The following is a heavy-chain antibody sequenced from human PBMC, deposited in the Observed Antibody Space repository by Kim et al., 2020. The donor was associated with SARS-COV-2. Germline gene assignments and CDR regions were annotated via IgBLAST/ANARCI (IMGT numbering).Heavy chain of an antibody. J-gene: IGHJ6*02. CDR1: GGSISSYY. Sequence: SETLSLTCTVSGGSISSYYWSWIRQPPGKGLEWIGYIYYSGSTNYNPSLKSRVTISVDTSKNQFSLKLSSVTAADTAVYYCARGDYYYGMDVWGQGTTVTVSS. CDR2: IYYSGST. V-gene: IGHV4-59*08. CDR3: ARGDYYYGMDV.